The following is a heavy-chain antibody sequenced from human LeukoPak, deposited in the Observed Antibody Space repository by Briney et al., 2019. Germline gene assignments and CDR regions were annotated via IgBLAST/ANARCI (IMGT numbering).Heavy chain of an antibody. Sequence: GGHLTLSCAASVFTLSRLHMSGARHAPGKGLEWVANIKQDGSEKYYVDSVKGRFTISRDNAKNSLYLQMNSVRAEDTAVYYCARDGIQLWPLPMYYFDYWGQGTLVTVSS. D-gene: IGHD5-18*01. CDR2: IKQDGSEK. V-gene: IGHV3-7*01. CDR1: VFTLSRLH. CDR3: ARDGIQLWPLPMYYFDY. J-gene: IGHJ4*02.